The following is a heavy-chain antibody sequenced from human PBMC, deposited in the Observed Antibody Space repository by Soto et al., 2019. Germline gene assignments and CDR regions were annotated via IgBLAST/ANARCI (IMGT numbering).Heavy chain of an antibody. Sequence: EVQLVESGGGLVQPGGSLRLSCAASGFTFSSYAMHWVRQAPGKGLEYVSAISSNGGSTYYANSVKGRFTISRDNSKNXMYLQMGSLRAEDMAVYYCARAIAGYYGSGSYSFDYWGQGTLVTVSS. CDR1: GFTFSSYA. D-gene: IGHD3-10*01. CDR2: ISSNGGST. J-gene: IGHJ4*02. V-gene: IGHV3-64*01. CDR3: ARAIAGYYGSGSYSFDY.